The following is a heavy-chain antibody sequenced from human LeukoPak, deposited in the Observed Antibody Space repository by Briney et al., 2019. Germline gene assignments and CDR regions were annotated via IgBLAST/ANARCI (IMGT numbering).Heavy chain of an antibody. CDR1: GFTFSSYS. Sequence: GGSLRLSCAASGFTFSSYSMNWVRQAPGKGLEWVSSISSSSSYIYYADSVKGRFTISRDNAKNSLYLQMNSLKAEDTAVYYCAGDREAARPFDYWGQGTLVTVSS. J-gene: IGHJ4*02. CDR2: ISSSSSYI. V-gene: IGHV3-21*01. D-gene: IGHD6-6*01. CDR3: AGDREAARPFDY.